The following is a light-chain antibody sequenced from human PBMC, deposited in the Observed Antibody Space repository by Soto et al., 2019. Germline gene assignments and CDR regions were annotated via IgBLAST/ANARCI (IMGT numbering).Light chain of an antibody. V-gene: IGKV3-20*01. CDR3: QQYGSSPRT. Sequence: EIVLTQSPGTLSLSPGERATLSYRASQSVSSIFLAWYQHKPGQAPRLLIYGASTRATGIPDRFSGSGSGTDFILTISRLEPEDFAVYYCQQYGSSPRTFGHGTRVEIK. J-gene: IGKJ1*01. CDR1: QSVSSIF. CDR2: GAS.